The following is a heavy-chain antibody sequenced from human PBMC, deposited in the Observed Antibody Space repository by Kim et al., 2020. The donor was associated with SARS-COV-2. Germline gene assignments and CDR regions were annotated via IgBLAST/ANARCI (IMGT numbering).Heavy chain of an antibody. V-gene: IGHV3-33*08. D-gene: IGHD3-9*01. CDR3: ARDRDDILTGYYIPLFDY. J-gene: IGHJ4*02. Sequence: GGSLRLSCAASGFTFSSYGMHWVRQAPGKGLEWVAVIWYDGSNKYYADSVKGRFTISRDNSKNTLYLQMNSLRAEDTAVYYCARDRDDILTGYYIPLFDYWGQGTLVTVSS. CDR2: IWYDGSNK. CDR1: GFTFSSYG.